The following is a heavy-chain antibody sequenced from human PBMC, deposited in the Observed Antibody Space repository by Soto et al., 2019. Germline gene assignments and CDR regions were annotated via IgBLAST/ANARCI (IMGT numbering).Heavy chain of an antibody. D-gene: IGHD3-22*01. J-gene: IGHJ3*02. Sequence: GGSLRLSCAASGFTFSDYYMSWIRQAPGKGLEWVSYISSSSSYTNYADSVKGRFTISRDNAKNSLYLQMNSLRAEDTAVYYCARARYYYDSSGPRSDAFDIWGQGTMVTVSS. V-gene: IGHV3-11*06. CDR1: GFTFSDYY. CDR2: ISSSSSYT. CDR3: ARARYYYDSSGPRSDAFDI.